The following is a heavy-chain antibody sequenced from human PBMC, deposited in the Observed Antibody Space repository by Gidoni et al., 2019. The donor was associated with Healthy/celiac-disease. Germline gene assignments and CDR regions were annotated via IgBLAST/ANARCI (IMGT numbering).Heavy chain of an antibody. D-gene: IGHD6-19*01. CDR2: INPRGGST. CDR1: GYTFPSYH. CDR3: AREDREGSGWEYYYYYYGMDV. J-gene: IGHJ6*02. V-gene: IGHV1-46*01. Sequence: QVQLVQSGAEVKKPGASVKVSCKASGYTFPSYHMHWVRQALGQGLEWMGIINPRGGSTSYEKKFQCRVTMTRDTATRTVYMELSSRRSEDTAVYYCAREDREGSGWEYYYYYYGMDVWGQGTTVTVSS.